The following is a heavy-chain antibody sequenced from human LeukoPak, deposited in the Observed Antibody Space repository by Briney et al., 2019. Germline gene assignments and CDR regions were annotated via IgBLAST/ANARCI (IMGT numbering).Heavy chain of an antibody. CDR1: GFTFSDYG. J-gene: IGHJ6*03. V-gene: IGHV3-30*02. D-gene: IGHD2-8*01. CDR3: ARAPGVRYYYYMDV. CDR2: IRHDGSNK. Sequence: GGSLRLSCAASGFTFSDYGIHWVRQAPGKGLEWVAFIRHDGSNKYDADSVKGRFTISRDNVKNSLYLQMNSLRAEDTALYYCARAPGVRYYYYMDVWGKGTTVTVSS.